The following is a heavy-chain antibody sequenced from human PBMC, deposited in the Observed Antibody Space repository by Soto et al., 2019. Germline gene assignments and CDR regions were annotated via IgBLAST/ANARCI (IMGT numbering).Heavy chain of an antibody. D-gene: IGHD3-3*01. J-gene: IGHJ6*03. V-gene: IGHV3-23*01. Sequence: GGSLRLSCAASGLTFSRYAMSWVRQAPGKGLEWVSAISGSGGSTYYADSVKGRFTISRDNSKNTLYLQMNSLRAEDTAVYYCAKSYYDFWSGVGYMDVWGKGTTVTVS. CDR2: ISGSGGST. CDR3: AKSYYDFWSGVGYMDV. CDR1: GLTFSRYA.